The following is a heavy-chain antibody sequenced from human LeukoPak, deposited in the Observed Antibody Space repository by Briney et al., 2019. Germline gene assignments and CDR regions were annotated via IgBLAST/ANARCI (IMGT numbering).Heavy chain of an antibody. CDR3: AREWAGPSFDY. CDR2: IKQDGSEK. J-gene: IGHJ4*02. V-gene: IGHV3-7*01. CDR1: GFSFRSYA. D-gene: IGHD6-19*01. Sequence: GGSLRLSCAASGFSFRSYAMSWVRQAPGKGLEWVANIKQDGSEKSYVDSVKGRFTISRDNTKNSLYLQMSSLRAEDTAVYFCAREWAGPSFDYWGQGTLVTVSS.